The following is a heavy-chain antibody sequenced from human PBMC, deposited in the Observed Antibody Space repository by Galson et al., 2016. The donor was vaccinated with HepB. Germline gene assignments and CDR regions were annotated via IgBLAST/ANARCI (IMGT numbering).Heavy chain of an antibody. D-gene: IGHD4-17*01. CDR2: ISYDGNNR. J-gene: IGHJ6*02. CDR1: GFTFNNYG. Sequence: SLRLSCATSGFTFNNYGINWVRQAPGKGLEWVAVISYDGNNRHYADAVKGRFTISRDSSTNTVYLQMNSLRADDSAVYFCARDRGLLNYYYGMDVWGQGTTVAVS. V-gene: IGHV3-33*08. CDR3: ARDRGLLNYYYGMDV.